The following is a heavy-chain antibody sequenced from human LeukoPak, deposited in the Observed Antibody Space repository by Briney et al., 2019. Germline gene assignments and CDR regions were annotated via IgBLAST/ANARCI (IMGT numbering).Heavy chain of an antibody. CDR1: GGSISSGGYY. CDR2: IYHSGST. Sequence: ASQTLSLTCTVSGGSISSGGYYWSWIRQPPGKGLEWIGYIYHSGSTYYNPSLKSRVTISVDRSKNQFSLKLSSVTAADTAVYYCARARDSSGYFDYWGQGTLVTVSS. CDR3: ARARDSSGYFDY. V-gene: IGHV4-30-2*01. J-gene: IGHJ4*02. D-gene: IGHD3-22*01.